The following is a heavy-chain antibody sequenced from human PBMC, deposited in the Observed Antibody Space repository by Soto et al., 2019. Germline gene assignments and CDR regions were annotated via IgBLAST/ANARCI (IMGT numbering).Heavy chain of an antibody. V-gene: IGHV1-24*01. CDR2: FDPEDGET. CDR1: GSPLTELS. Sequence: ASVKVSCKVSGSPLTELSMHWVRQAPGKGLEWMGGFDPEDGETIYAQKFQGRVTMTEDTSTDTAYMELSSLRAACNYLDFDYWGQGTPGTVSS. CDR3: Y. D-gene: IGHD3-10*01. J-gene: IGHJ4*02.